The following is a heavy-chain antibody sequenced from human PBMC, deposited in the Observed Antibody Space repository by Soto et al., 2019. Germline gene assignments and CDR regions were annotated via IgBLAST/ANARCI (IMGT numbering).Heavy chain of an antibody. D-gene: IGHD2-15*01. CDR3: ARAFVGVAAFDI. CDR2: INPSGGST. V-gene: IGHV1-46*03. Sequence: QVQLVQSGAEVKKPGASVKVSCKASGYTFTSYYMHWVRQASGQGLEWMGIINPSGGSTSYAQKFQGRVTMTRDTSSSTLYMELSSLRSEDTAVYYCARAFVGVAAFDIWGQGTMVTVSS. J-gene: IGHJ3*02. CDR1: GYTFTSYY.